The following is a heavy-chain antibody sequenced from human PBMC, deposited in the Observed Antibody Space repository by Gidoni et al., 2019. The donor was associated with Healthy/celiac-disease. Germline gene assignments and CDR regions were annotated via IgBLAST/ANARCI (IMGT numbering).Heavy chain of an antibody. J-gene: IGHJ6*02. V-gene: IGHV3-23*01. CDR3: AKEQTPPLRFWAVGGMDV. D-gene: IGHD3-3*01. CDR2: ISGSGGST. Sequence: EVQLLESGGGLVQPGGSLRLSCAASGFTFSSYAMSWVRQAPGQGLEWVPAISGSGGSTYYADSVKGRFTISRDNSKNTLYLQMNSLRAEDTAVYYCAKEQTPPLRFWAVGGMDVWGQGTTVTVSS. CDR1: GFTFSSYA.